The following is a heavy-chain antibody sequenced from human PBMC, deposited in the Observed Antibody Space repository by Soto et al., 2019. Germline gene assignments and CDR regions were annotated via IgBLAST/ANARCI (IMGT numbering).Heavy chain of an antibody. CDR2: INHSGST. D-gene: IGHD1-1*01. Sequence: QVQLQQWGAGLLKPSETLSLTCAYYGGSFGPYYWNWIRQSPGKGLEWIGEINHSGSTTYNPSLKSRVTISVDTSKNQFSLTLSSVTPADTALYYCARTISGVQVCPLWGQGTLVTVSS. CDR3: ARTISGVQVCPL. CDR1: GGSFGPYY. J-gene: IGHJ1*01. V-gene: IGHV4-34*01.